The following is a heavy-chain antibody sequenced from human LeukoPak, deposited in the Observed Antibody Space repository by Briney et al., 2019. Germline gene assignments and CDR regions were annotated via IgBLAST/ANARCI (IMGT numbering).Heavy chain of an antibody. D-gene: IGHD3-9*01. CDR2: IRYDGSNK. Sequence: PGGSLRLSCAASGFTFSIYGMHWVRQAPGKGLDWVAYIRYDGSNKQYADSVKGRFTISRDNSRNTLYLQMNSLTAEDTAVYYCAKKEGNLDWSDYWGQGTLVTVSS. CDR3: AKKEGNLDWSDY. CDR1: GFTFSIYG. J-gene: IGHJ4*02. V-gene: IGHV3-30*02.